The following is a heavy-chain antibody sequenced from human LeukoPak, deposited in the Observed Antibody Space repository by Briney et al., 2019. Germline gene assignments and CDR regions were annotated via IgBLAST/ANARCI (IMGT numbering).Heavy chain of an antibody. CDR3: ARMTAIRLYFDS. CDR2: IKPDGSTK. J-gene: IGHJ4*02. V-gene: IGHV3-7*01. CDR1: GFTVSTYL. D-gene: IGHD2-21*02. Sequence: PGGSLRLSCAASGFTVSTYLSSGGRQAPGKGLEVVSKIKPDGSTKYSGGSVTRPSTISRDNPKNSLSLQMNSLRAEDTAVYYSARMTAIRLYFDSSGQGTLVTVSS.